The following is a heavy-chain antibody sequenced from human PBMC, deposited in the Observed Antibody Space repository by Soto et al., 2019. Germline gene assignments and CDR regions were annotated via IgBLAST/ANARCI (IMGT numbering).Heavy chain of an antibody. V-gene: IGHV4-59*01. CDR1: GGSISTYF. CDR2: TNYNGRT. CDR3: ARDKEHTHGAALGY. D-gene: IGHD2-8*01. Sequence: SETLSLTCSVSGGSISTYFWSWVRQVPGKGLEWIGYTNYNGRTNYTYNPSPQRRVTIPVETTKNQISLNLNSVSAADTAVYYCARDKEHTHGAALGYWGQGTLVTVSS. J-gene: IGHJ4*02.